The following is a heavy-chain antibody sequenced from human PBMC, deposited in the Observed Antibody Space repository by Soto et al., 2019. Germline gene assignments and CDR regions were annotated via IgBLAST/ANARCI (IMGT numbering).Heavy chain of an antibody. V-gene: IGHV4-59*01. CDR2: IYYSGST. Sequence: SETLSLTCTVSGGSISSYYWSWIRQPPGKGLEWIGYIYYSGSTNYNPSLKSRVTISVDTSKNQFSLKLSSVTAADTAVYYCARSDCSGGSCYSRFDYWGQGTLVTVSS. CDR3: ARSDCSGGSCYSRFDY. D-gene: IGHD2-15*01. CDR1: GGSISSYY. J-gene: IGHJ4*02.